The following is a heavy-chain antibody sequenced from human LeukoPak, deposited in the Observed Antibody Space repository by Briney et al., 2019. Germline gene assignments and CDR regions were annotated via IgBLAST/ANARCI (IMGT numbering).Heavy chain of an antibody. J-gene: IGHJ4*02. D-gene: IGHD3-3*01. Sequence: GGSLRLSCAASGFTFSSYSMHWVRQAPGKGLEWVSSISSSSSYIYYADSVKGRFTISRDNAKNSLYLQMNSLRAEDTAVYYCARDWRAYYDFWSGYPASDYWGQGTLVTVSS. CDR1: GFTFSSYS. CDR3: ARDWRAYYDFWSGYPASDY. CDR2: ISSSSSYI. V-gene: IGHV3-21*01.